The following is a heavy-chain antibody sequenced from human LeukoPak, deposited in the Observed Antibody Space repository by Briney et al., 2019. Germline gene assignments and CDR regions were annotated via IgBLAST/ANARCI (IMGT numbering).Heavy chain of an antibody. CDR3: AKDADAFDI. V-gene: IGHV3-30*18. CDR1: GFTFSSYG. CDR2: IPYDGSNK. Sequence: GRSLRLSCAASGFTFSSYGMHWVRQAPGKGLEWVAVIPYDGSNKYYADSVKGRFTISRDNSKNTLYLQMNSLRAEDTVVYYCAKDADAFDIWGQGTMVTVSS. J-gene: IGHJ3*02.